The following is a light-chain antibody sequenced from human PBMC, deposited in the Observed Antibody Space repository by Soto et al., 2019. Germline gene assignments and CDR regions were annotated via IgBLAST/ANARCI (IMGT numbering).Light chain of an antibody. CDR1: SSDVGSYNL. CDR3: CSYTTTTTWV. V-gene: IGLV2-14*02. CDR2: EVS. J-gene: IGLJ3*02. Sequence: QSALAQPAYVSGSRGQSITISCTGTSSDVGSYNLVSWYQQQPGKAPKLIIYEVSNRPSGVSDRFFGSKSGNAASLTISGLQADDEGDYYCCSYTTTTTWVFGGGTKLTVL.